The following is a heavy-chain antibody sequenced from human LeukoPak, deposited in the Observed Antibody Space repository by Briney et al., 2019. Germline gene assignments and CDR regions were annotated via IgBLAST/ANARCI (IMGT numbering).Heavy chain of an antibody. V-gene: IGHV3-30*18. D-gene: IGHD5-12*01. Sequence: GGSLRLSCAASGFTFSSYGMQWVRQAPGKGLEWVAVISHDGTVQYYADSVRGRFTISRDNSKNTLYLQMKSLRAEDTAVYYCAKGGGYEAQYYYYYLGVWGKGTAVTISS. CDR2: ISHDGTVQ. CDR1: GFTFSSYG. J-gene: IGHJ6*03. CDR3: AKGGGYEAQYYYYYLGV.